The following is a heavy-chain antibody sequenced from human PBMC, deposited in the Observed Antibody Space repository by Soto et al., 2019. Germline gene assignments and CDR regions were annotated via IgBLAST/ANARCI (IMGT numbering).Heavy chain of an antibody. Sequence: PGGSLRLSCAASGFTFSSYAMHWVRQAPGKGLEWVAVISYDGSNKYYADSVKGRFTISRDNSKNTLYLQMNSLRAEDTAVYYCASDLTNGVCYGALCTDSYYYGMDVWGQGTTVTVSS. CDR3: ASDLTNGVCYGALCTDSYYYGMDV. D-gene: IGHD2-8*01. V-gene: IGHV3-30-3*01. CDR2: ISYDGSNK. CDR1: GFTFSSYA. J-gene: IGHJ6*02.